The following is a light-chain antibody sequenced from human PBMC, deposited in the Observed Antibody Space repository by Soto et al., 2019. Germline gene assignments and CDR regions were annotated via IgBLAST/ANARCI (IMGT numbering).Light chain of an antibody. Sequence: AIPLTQSPSSLSASVGDRVTITCRASQGISSALAWYQQKPGKAPKLLIYDASSLESGVPSRFSGSGSGTDFTLTISSLQPEDFATYYCQQFNSYGYTFGQGTKLEIK. CDR2: DAS. V-gene: IGKV1-13*02. J-gene: IGKJ2*01. CDR1: QGISSA. CDR3: QQFNSYGYT.